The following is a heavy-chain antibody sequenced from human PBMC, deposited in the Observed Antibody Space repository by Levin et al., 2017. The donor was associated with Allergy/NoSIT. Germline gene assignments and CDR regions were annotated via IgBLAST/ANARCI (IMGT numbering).Heavy chain of an antibody. CDR1: GFTFSRSG. CDR3: ARSSGSHFDY. D-gene: IGHD3-10*01. Sequence: GESLKISCAASGFTFSRSGLHWVRQAPGKGPEWVAAVWYDGSDKFYADSLKGRFTISRDNSKNTLYLQMNSLRADDTAVYYCARSSGSHFDYWGQGTLVTVSS. CDR2: VWYDGSDK. J-gene: IGHJ4*02. V-gene: IGHV3-33*01.